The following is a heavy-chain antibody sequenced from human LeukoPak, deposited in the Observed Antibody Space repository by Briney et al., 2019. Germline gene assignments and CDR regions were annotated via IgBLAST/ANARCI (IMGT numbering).Heavy chain of an antibody. CDR2: ISYDGSNK. J-gene: IGHJ4*02. Sequence: GRSLRLSCAASGVTLSSYGMHWVRQAPGKGLEWVSVISYDGSNKYYADSVKGRFTISRDNSKNTLYLQMNSLRAEDTAVYYCAKVGIAAAGTPLDYWGQGTLVTVSS. V-gene: IGHV3-30*18. D-gene: IGHD6-13*01. CDR3: AKVGIAAAGTPLDY. CDR1: GVTLSSYG.